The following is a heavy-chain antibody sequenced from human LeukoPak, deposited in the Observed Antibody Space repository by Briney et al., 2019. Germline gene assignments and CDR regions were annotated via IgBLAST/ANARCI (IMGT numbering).Heavy chain of an antibody. CDR1: GFTFSSYS. CDR3: ARDLRTAIAAAGPFYGMDV. CDR2: ISSSSSYI. D-gene: IGHD6-13*01. V-gene: IGHV3-21*01. J-gene: IGHJ6*02. Sequence: GGSLRLSCAASGFTFSSYSMNWVRQVPGKGLEWFSSISSSSSYIYYADSVKGRFTISRDNAKNSLYLQMNSLRAEDTAVYYCARDLRTAIAAAGPFYGMDVWGQGTTVTVSS.